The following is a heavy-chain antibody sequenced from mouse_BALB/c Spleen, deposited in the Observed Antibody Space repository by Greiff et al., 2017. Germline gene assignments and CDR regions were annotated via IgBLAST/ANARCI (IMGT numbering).Heavy chain of an antibody. CDR1: GYTFTDYA. D-gene: IGHD1-1*01. CDR2: ISTYYGNT. V-gene: IGHV1-67*01. CDR3: ARAITPVPHWYFDV. Sequence: QVQLQQSGPELVRPGVSVKISCKGSGYTFTDYAMHWVKQSHAKSLEWIGVISTYYGNTNYNQKFKGKATMTVDKSSSTAYMELARLTSEDSAIYYCARAITPVPHWYFDVWGAGTTVTVSS. J-gene: IGHJ1*01.